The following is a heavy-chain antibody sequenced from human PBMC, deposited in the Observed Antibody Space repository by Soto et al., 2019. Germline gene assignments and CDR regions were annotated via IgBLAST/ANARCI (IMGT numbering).Heavy chain of an antibody. CDR2: IYYSGST. V-gene: IGHV4-59*01. J-gene: IGHJ4*02. CDR1: GGSISSYY. Sequence: QVQLQESGPGLVKPSETLSLTCTVSGGSISSYYWSWIRQPPGKGLEWIGYIYYSGSTNYNPSLKSRVTISVDTSKNQFSLKLSSVTAADTAVYYCARKPDNAQDGYNRGYFDYWGQGTLVTVSS. D-gene: IGHD5-12*01. CDR3: ARKPDNAQDGYNRGYFDY.